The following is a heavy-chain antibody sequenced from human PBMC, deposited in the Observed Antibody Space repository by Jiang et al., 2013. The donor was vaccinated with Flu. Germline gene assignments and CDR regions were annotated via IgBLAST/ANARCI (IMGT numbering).Heavy chain of an antibody. J-gene: IGHJ4*02. D-gene: IGHD3-22*01. Sequence: GAEVKKPGASVKVSCKASGYTFTTYAMHWVRQAPGQRLEWMGWINAGNDNTKYSQKFQGRVTITRDTSASTAYMELSSLRSEDTAVYYCARGGMIVEYYFDYWGQGTLVTVSS. CDR2: INAGNDNT. V-gene: IGHV1-3*01. CDR1: GYTFTTYA. CDR3: ARGGMIVEYYFDY.